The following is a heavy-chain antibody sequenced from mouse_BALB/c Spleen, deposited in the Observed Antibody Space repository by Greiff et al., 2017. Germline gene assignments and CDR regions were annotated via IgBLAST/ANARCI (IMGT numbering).Heavy chain of an antibody. CDR1: GFSFTDYY. Sequence: EVQRVESGGGLVQPGGSLRLSCATSGFSFTDYYMSWVRQPPGKALEWMGFIRNNADGYTTEYSASVKGRFTITRNNSQSILYLQMNTLRAEDRATYFCAREKGGRGYYFDYWGQGTTLTVSS. V-gene: IGHV7-3*02. CDR3: AREKGGRGYYFDY. CDR2: IRNNADGYTT. J-gene: IGHJ2*01.